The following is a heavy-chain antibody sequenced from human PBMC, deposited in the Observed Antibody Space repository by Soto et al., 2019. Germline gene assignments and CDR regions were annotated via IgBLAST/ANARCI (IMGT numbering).Heavy chain of an antibody. V-gene: IGHV3-64*01. Sequence: EVQLVESGGGLVQPGGSLRLSCAASGFTFSSYAMHWVRQAPGKGLEYVSAISSNGGSTYYANSVKGRFTISRDNSKNRLYLQMGSLRAEDMALYYCARGTGYYFDYWGQGTLVTVSS. CDR1: GFTFSSYA. CDR2: ISSNGGST. J-gene: IGHJ4*02. CDR3: ARGTGYYFDY.